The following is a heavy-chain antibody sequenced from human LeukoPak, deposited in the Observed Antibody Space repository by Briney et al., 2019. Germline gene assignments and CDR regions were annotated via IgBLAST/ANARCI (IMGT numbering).Heavy chain of an antibody. CDR3: AARLSQWLVSYYFHY. CDR2: IYYNRNT. CDR1: GGSISSSSNY. J-gene: IGHJ4*02. Sequence: SETLSLNCTVSGGSISSSSNYWGWIRQPPGKGLEWIGSIYYNRNTYYNPSLKSRVTISVDTSKNQFSLKLSSVTAADTAVYYCAARLSQWLVSYYFHYWGQGTLVTVSS. V-gene: IGHV4-39*01. D-gene: IGHD6-19*01.